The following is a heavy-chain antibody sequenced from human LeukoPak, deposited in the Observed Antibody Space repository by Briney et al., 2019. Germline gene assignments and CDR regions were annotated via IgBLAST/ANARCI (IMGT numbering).Heavy chain of an antibody. CDR1: GASISSYY. D-gene: IGHD3-10*01. J-gene: IGHJ5*02. Sequence: SETLSLTCTVSGASISSYYWSWIRQSPGKGLEWIGYIYNSGSTNYNPSLKSRVNIAVDTSKNQFSLKLTSVTAADTAVYYCARGGYYGSGNDFRFDPWGQGTLVTVSS. CDR3: ARGGYYGSGNDFRFDP. CDR2: IYNSGST. V-gene: IGHV4-59*01.